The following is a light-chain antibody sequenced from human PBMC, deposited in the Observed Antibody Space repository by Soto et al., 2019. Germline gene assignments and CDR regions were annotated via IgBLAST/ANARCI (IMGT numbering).Light chain of an antibody. CDR3: SSYVSSSTLYV. J-gene: IGLJ1*01. CDR2: DVS. Sequence: QSALTQPASVSGSPGQSITISCTGTSSDVGGYNYVSWYQQHPGKAPKLMIYDVSNRPSGVSNRFSGSKSGNTASLTISGLQAEDEADHYCSSYVSSSTLYVFGTGTKVTVL. V-gene: IGLV2-14*01. CDR1: SSDVGGYNY.